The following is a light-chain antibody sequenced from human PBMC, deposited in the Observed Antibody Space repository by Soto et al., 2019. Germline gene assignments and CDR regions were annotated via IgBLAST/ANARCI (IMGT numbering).Light chain of an antibody. V-gene: IGKV3-15*01. Sequence: EIVMTQSPATLSVSPGERATLSCRASQSVSSNLAWYQQKPGQAPRLLIYGASTRATGSPARFSGSGSGTEFTLSISSLQSEDFAVYYCQQYNNWPPVTFGPGTQVDIK. CDR1: QSVSSN. CDR3: QQYNNWPPVT. CDR2: GAS. J-gene: IGKJ3*01.